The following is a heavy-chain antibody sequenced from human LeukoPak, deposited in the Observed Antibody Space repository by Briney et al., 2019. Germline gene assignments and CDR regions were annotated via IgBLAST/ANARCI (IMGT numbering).Heavy chain of an antibody. CDR3: ARRPPLTAAGNRGGFDI. CDR2: INPNSGAT. V-gene: IGHV1-2*02. CDR1: GYTFTGYY. D-gene: IGHD6-13*01. Sequence: ASVKVSCKASGYTFTGYYIHWVRRAPGQGLEWMGWINPNSGATNFAQIFQGRVTMTRDTSISTAYLQWSSLKASDTAMYYCARRPPLTAAGNRGGFDIWGQGTMVTVSS. J-gene: IGHJ3*02.